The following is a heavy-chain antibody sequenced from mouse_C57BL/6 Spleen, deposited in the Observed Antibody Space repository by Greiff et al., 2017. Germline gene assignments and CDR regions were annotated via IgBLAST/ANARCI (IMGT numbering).Heavy chain of an antibody. CDR2: IYPGGGYT. Sequence: VQLQQSGAELVRPGTSVKMSCKASGYTFTNYWIGWAKQRPGHGLEWIGDIYPGGGYTNYNEKFKGKATLTADKSSSTAYMQFSSRTSEDSAIYYCARGGSSLYYAMDYWGQGTSVAVSS. V-gene: IGHV1-63*01. D-gene: IGHD1-1*01. CDR1: GYTFTNYW. J-gene: IGHJ4*01. CDR3: ARGGSSLYYAMDY.